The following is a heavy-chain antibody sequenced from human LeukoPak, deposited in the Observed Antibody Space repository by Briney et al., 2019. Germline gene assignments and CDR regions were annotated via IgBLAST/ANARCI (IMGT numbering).Heavy chain of an antibody. CDR2: ISGSGGST. V-gene: IGHV3-23*01. CDR1: GFTFSSYG. CDR3: AKGGATVVTTDWYFDL. Sequence: PGGSLRLSCAASGFTFSSYGMSWVRQAPGKGLEWVSAISGSGGSTYYADSVKGQFTISRDNSKNTLYLQLNSLRAEDTAVYYCAKGGATVVTTDWYFDLWGRGTLVTVSS. J-gene: IGHJ2*01. D-gene: IGHD4-23*01.